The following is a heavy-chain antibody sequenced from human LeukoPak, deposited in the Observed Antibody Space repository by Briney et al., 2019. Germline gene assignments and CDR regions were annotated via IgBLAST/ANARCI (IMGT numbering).Heavy chain of an antibody. V-gene: IGHV4-59*01. CDR2: IYYSGGT. CDR3: ARIPYGSGSPLDY. D-gene: IGHD3-10*01. J-gene: IGHJ4*02. Sequence: SETLSLTCTVSGGSISSYYWSWIRQPPGKGLGWIGYIYYSGGTNNNPSLKSRVTLSVDTSTTQSSLKRSSVTTADTAVYYCARIPYGSGSPLDYWGQGTLVTVSS. CDR1: GGSISSYY.